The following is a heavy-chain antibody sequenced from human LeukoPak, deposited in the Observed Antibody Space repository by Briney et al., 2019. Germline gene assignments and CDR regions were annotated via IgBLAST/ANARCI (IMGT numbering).Heavy chain of an antibody. CDR1: GGSISSSSYY. CDR2: IYYSGST. CDR3: ARDQGGVVRGVIDWFDP. D-gene: IGHD3-10*01. V-gene: IGHV4-39*07. J-gene: IGHJ5*02. Sequence: SETLSLTCTVSGGSISSSSYYWGWIRQPPGKGLEWIGSIYYSGSTYYNPSLKSRVTISVDTSKNQFSLKLSSVTAADTAVYYCARDQGGVVRGVIDWFDPWGQGALVTVSS.